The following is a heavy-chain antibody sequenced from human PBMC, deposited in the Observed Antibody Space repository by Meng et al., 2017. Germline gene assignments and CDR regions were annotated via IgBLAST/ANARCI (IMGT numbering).Heavy chain of an antibody. D-gene: IGHD3-10*01. J-gene: IGHJ3*02. CDR2: ISYDGSNK. CDR3: ASLGSRRGAHAFDI. Sequence: VQLVGVGGGVVQPGRSLRLSCAASGFTFSSYARHWVRQAPGKGLEWVAVISYDGSNKYYAGSVKGRFTISRDNSKNTLYLQMNSLRAEDTAVYYCASLGSRRGAHAFDIWGQGTMVTVSS. CDR1: GFTFSSYA. V-gene: IGHV3-30*04.